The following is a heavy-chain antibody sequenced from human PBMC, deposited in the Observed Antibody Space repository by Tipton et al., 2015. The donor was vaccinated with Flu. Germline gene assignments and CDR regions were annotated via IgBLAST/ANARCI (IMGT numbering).Heavy chain of an antibody. CDR2: ISSGGTNI. Sequence: GSLRLSCAASGFTFSDYYMSWIRQAPGKGLEWVSYISSGGTNIYYADSVKGRFTISRDNARNSLYLQMNSLRAEDTAVYYCARAENGDWRLDYWGQGTLVTVSS. V-gene: IGHV3-11*01. D-gene: IGHD4-17*01. CDR1: GFTFSDYY. J-gene: IGHJ4*02. CDR3: ARAENGDWRLDY.